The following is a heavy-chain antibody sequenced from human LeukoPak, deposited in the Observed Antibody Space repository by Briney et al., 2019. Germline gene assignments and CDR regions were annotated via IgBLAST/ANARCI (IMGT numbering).Heavy chain of an antibody. J-gene: IGHJ1*01. CDR2: FDPEDGET. CDR3: ATQQLIRFVLRFQH. V-gene: IGHV1-24*01. CDR1: GYTLTELS. Sequence: ASVKVSCKVSGYTLTELSMHWVRQAPGKGLEWMGRFDPEDGETIYAQKFQGRVTMTEDTSTNTAYMELSSLRSEDTAVYYCATQQLIRFVLRFQHWGQGTLVTVSS. D-gene: IGHD6-13*01.